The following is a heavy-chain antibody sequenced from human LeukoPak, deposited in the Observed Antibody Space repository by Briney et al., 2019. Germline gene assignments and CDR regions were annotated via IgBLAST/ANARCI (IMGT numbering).Heavy chain of an antibody. J-gene: IGHJ1*01. Sequence: APVKVSCKASGGTLTRYGINWVRQAPGQGLEWKGRLIPTFGSTNYAQKFQGRVTITTDESTTTAYMEVSSLTSEDTAVYCCAGETLTPSGVKYFHHWGQGTLVTVSS. D-gene: IGHD2/OR15-2a*01. V-gene: IGHV1-69*05. CDR1: GGTLTRYG. CDR3: AGETLTPSGVKYFHH. CDR2: LIPTFGST.